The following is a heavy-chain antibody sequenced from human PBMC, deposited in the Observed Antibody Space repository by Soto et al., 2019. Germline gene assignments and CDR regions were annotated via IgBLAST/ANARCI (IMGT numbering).Heavy chain of an antibody. J-gene: IGHJ6*03. CDR1: GFTFSSYS. Sequence: GGSLRLSCAASGFTFSSYSMNWVRQAPGKGLEWVSYISSSSSTIYYADSVKGRFTISRDNAKNSLYLQMNSLRAEDTAVYYCARDSRYFDWLPPEIDYYYYYYMDVWGKGTTVTVSS. V-gene: IGHV3-48*01. D-gene: IGHD3-9*01. CDR2: ISSSSSTI. CDR3: ARDSRYFDWLPPEIDYYYYYYMDV.